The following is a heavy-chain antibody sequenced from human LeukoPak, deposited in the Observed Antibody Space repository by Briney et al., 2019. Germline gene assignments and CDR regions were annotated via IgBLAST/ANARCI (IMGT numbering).Heavy chain of an antibody. CDR3: ARRSITMIVVFGRPRGYYMDV. CDR2: IYYSGST. D-gene: IGHD3-22*01. J-gene: IGHJ6*03. V-gene: IGHV4-59*11. Sequence: PSETLSLTCTVSGGSISGHYWSWIRQPPGKGLEWIAYIYYSGSTSYNPSLKSRVTISVDTSKNQFSLKLSSVAAADTAVYYCARRSITMIVVFGRPRGYYMDVWGKGTTVTVSS. CDR1: GGSISGHY.